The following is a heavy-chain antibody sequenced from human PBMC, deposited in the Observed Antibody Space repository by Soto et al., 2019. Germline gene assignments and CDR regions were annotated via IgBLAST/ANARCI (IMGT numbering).Heavy chain of an antibody. CDR3: ERILSVLQLYYYFGMDD. D-gene: IGHD2-15*01. Sequence: SETLSLTCAVYGGSFSGYYWSWIRQPPGKGLEWIGEINHSGSTNYNPSLKSRVTISVDTSKNQFSLKLSSVTAADTAVYYCERILSVLQLYYYFGMDDWCLGA. V-gene: IGHV4-34*01. J-gene: IGHJ6*02. CDR1: GGSFSGYY. CDR2: INHSGST.